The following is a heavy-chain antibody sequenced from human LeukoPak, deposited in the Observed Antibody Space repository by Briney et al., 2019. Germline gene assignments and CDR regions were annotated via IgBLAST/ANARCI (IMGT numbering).Heavy chain of an antibody. CDR2: LRGNGET. J-gene: IGHJ4*02. CDR1: HFSFTNYT. D-gene: IGHD1-1*01. V-gene: IGHV3-23*01. CDR3: ARASWVSNADAVW. Sequence: GTLRLTCPSFHFSFTNYTFTSFHQGPTRHSDARSGLRGNGETFYADSVKGRCTISRDDSRNTVYLQLNDLRVEDTAIYYCARASWVSNADAVWWGQATQVTVSS.